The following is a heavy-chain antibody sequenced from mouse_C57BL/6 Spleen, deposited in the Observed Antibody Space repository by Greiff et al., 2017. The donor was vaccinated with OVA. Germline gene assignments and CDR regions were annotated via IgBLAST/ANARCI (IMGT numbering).Heavy chain of an antibody. CDR3: ARREDYDGYWYFDV. Sequence: VKLQESGAELARPGASVKLSCKASGYTFTSYGISWVKQRTGQGLEWIGEIYPRSGNTYSNEKFKGKATLTADKSSSTAYMELRSLTSEDSAVYFCARREDYDGYWYFDVWGTGTTVTVSS. CDR2: IYPRSGNT. V-gene: IGHV1-81*01. D-gene: IGHD2-4*01. J-gene: IGHJ1*03. CDR1: GYTFTSYG.